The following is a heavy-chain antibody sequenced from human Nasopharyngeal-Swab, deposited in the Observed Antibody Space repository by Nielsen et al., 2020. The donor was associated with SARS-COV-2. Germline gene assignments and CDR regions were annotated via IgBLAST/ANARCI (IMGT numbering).Heavy chain of an antibody. CDR3: ARTLGGGYYYGLDV. Sequence: SETLSLTCAVSGYSISNSNWWGWIRLSPGKGLEWIGYIYYSGSIYYNPALKTRVTMSVDTSKNQFSLKLSSVTAVDTAVYYCARTLGGGYYYGLDVWGLGTTVTVSS. CDR1: GYSISNSNW. CDR2: IYYSGSI. D-gene: IGHD3-3*02. V-gene: IGHV4-28*05. J-gene: IGHJ6*02.